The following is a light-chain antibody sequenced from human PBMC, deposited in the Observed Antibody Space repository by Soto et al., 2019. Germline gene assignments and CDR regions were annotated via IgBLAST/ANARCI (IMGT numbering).Light chain of an antibody. CDR3: QQYNNWPPT. Sequence: EVVMTQSPATLSVSPGERATLSCRASESVSRNLAWYQQKPGQAPRLLFYGASTRATGIPARFSGSGSGTEFTLTISSLQSEDFAVYYCQQYNNWPPTFGQGTRLEIK. CDR1: ESVSRN. J-gene: IGKJ5*01. V-gene: IGKV3-15*01. CDR2: GAS.